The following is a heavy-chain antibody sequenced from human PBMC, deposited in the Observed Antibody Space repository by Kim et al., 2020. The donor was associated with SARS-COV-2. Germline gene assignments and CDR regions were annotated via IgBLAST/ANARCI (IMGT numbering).Heavy chain of an antibody. CDR3: ARESSLIVVPQKLVYNWFDP. V-gene: IGHV3-48*02. J-gene: IGHJ5*02. D-gene: IGHD3-22*01. Sequence: GGSLRLSCAASGFSFSSYSMDWLRQAPGKGLEWIAYISGSGTTTSYADSVKGRFTISRDNAKNSLYLQMNSLRDDDTAVYYCARESSLIVVPQKLVYNWFDPWGQGTLVTVSS. CDR1: GFSFSSYS. CDR2: ISGSGTTT.